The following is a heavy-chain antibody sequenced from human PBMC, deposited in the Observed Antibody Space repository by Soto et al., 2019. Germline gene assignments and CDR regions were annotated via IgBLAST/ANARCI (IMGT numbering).Heavy chain of an antibody. Sequence: ASVKVSCKASGYTFTSYDINWVRQATGQGLEWMGWMNPNSGNTGYAQKFQGRVTMTRNTSINTAYMELSSLRSEDTAVYYCARAYYHDSSDYFHILPSRYWGLGTLVTVSS. V-gene: IGHV1-8*01. D-gene: IGHD3-22*01. J-gene: IGHJ4*02. CDR3: ARAYYHDSSDYFHILPSRY. CDR2: MNPNSGNT. CDR1: GYTFTSYD.